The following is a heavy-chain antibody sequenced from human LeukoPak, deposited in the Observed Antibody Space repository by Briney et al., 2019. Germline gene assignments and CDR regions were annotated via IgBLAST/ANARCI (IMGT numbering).Heavy chain of an antibody. CDR1: GGSFSGYY. D-gene: IGHD3-22*01. CDR2: INHSGST. V-gene: IGHV4-34*01. J-gene: IGHJ3*02. CDR3: AREGYYYDSSGYRAYDAFDI. Sequence: PSETLSLTCAVYGGSFSGYYWSWIRQPPGKGLEWIGEINHSGSTNYNPSLKSRVTISVDTSKNQFSLKLSSVTAADTAVYYCAREGYYYDSSGYRAYDAFDIWGQGTMVTVSS.